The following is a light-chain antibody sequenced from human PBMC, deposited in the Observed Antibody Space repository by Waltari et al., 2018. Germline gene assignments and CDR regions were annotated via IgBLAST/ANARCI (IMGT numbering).Light chain of an antibody. V-gene: IGKV4-1*01. CDR3: LQYSTTPRT. CDR1: QSVLYSPNNKNY. Sequence: DTVLTQSPDSLAVSLGERATINCKSSQSVLYSPNNKNYLAWYQHKEGQLPKLLIYWASTRESGVPDRFSGSESGTDFTLTISSLQAEDVAVYYCLQYSTTPRTFGPGTKVEIK. J-gene: IGKJ3*01. CDR2: WAS.